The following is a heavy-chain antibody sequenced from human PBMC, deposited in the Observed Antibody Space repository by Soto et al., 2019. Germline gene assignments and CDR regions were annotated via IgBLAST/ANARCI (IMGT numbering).Heavy chain of an antibody. D-gene: IGHD4-17*01. CDR1: GGSFSTYA. Sequence: QVQLVQSGAEVKKPGSSVKVSCKTSGGSFSTYATSWVRQAPGQGLEWMGGITPLFAAPNYAQKFQDRVIITADESTTTSYMEVRSLRSDATAGYYCARASDYGDGMRALVIDVWGQGTRVTVPS. CDR2: ITPLFAAP. V-gene: IGHV1-69*01. J-gene: IGHJ6*02. CDR3: ARASDYGDGMRALVIDV.